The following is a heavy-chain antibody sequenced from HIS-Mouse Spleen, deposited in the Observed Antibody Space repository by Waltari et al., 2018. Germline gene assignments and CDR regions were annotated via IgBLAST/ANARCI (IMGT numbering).Heavy chain of an antibody. V-gene: IGHV3-30-3*01. CDR1: GFTFSSYA. CDR3: ARAEYFQH. CDR2: ISYDGSNK. Sequence: QVQLVESGGGVVQPGRSLRLSCAASGFTFSSYAMHWVRQAPGKGLGWVAIISYDGSNKYYADSVKGRFTISRDNSKNTLYLQMNSLRAEDTAVYYCARAEYFQHWGQGTLVTVSS. J-gene: IGHJ1*01.